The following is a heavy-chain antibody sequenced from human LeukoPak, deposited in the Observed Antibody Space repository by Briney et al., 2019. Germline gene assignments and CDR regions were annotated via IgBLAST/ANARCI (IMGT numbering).Heavy chain of an antibody. CDR3: TREVYDFSYGMDV. J-gene: IGHJ6*02. CDR1: GFTFRNYA. D-gene: IGHD3-3*01. Sequence: PGGSLRLSCAAAGFTFRNYAMSWVRQAPGKGLEWVVFIRSKAYGGTTEYAASVKGRFTISRDDSKSIAYLQMNSLNTEDTAVYYCTREVYDFSYGMDVWGQGTMVTVSS. V-gene: IGHV3-49*04. CDR2: IRSKAYGGTT.